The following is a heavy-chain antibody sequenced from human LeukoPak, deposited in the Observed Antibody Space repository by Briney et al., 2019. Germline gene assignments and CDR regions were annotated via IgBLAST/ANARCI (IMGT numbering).Heavy chain of an antibody. J-gene: IGHJ4*02. CDR2: IYYSGST. CDR1: GGSTSSYY. CDR3: ARGLMITFGGVCFDY. D-gene: IGHD3-16*01. Sequence: PSETLSLTCTVSGGSTSSYYWSWIRQPPGKGLEWIGYIYYSGSTNYNPSLKSRVTISVDTSKNQFSLKLSSVTAADTAVYYCARGLMITFGGVCFDYWGQGTLVTVSS. V-gene: IGHV4-59*01.